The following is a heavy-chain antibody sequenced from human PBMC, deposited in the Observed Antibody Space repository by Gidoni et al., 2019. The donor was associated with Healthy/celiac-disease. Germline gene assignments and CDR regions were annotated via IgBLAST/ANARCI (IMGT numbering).Heavy chain of an antibody. V-gene: IGHV4-4*02. CDR2: IYHSGST. J-gene: IGHJ5*02. Sequence: QVQLQESGPGLVKPSGTLSLTCAVSGGSIRSSNWWSWVRQPPGKGLDWIGEIYHSGSTNYNPSLKSRVTISVDKSKNQFSLKLSSVTAADTAVYYCASRYSSGCYLDGVWFDPWGQGTLVTVSS. D-gene: IGHD6-19*01. CDR3: ASRYSSGCYLDGVWFDP. CDR1: GGSIRSSNW.